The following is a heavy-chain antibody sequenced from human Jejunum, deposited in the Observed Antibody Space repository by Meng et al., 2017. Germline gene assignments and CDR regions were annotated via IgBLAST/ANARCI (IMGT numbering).Heavy chain of an antibody. J-gene: IGHJ4*02. D-gene: IGHD4-23*01. CDR2: IIPIFGTA. V-gene: IGHV1-69*01. CDR3: ARPNSGGNTYYFDY. Sequence: QVQLVQSGAEVKKPGSSVKVSCKASGGTFSTYAITWVRQAPGQGLEWMGGIIPIFGTANYAQKFQGRVTITADESTSTAYMEFSSLRSEDTAVYYCARPNSGGNTYYFDYWGQGTLVTVSS. CDR1: GGTFSTYA.